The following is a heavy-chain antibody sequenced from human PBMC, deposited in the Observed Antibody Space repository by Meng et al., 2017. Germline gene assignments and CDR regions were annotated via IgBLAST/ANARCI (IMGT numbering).Heavy chain of an antibody. J-gene: IGHJ4*02. V-gene: IGHV1-69*01. D-gene: IGHD6-13*01. CDR2: IIPIFGTA. CDR3: ARDSDSSSWYDYFGY. CDR1: GGTFSSYA. Sequence: VEAGVAVEKAGSPVKVSGKASGGTFSSYAISWVRQAPGQGLEWMGGIIPIFGTANYAQKFQGRVTITADESTSTAYMELSSLRSEDTAVYYCARDSDSSSWYDYFGYWGQGTLVTVSS.